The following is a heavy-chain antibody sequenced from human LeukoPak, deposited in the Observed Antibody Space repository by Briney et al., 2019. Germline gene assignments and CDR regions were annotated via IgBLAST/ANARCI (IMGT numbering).Heavy chain of an antibody. J-gene: IGHJ4*02. CDR3: ARGRDDGSSDY. CDR1: GGSISSYY. V-gene: IGHV4-59*01. Sequence: SETLSLTCTVSGGSISSYYWSWIRQPPGKGLEWIGYIYYTGSTNYNPSLKSRLTISLDTSKNQFSLKLSSVTAADTAVYYCARGRDDGSSDYWGQGTLVTVSS. CDR2: IYYTGST. D-gene: IGHD6-6*01.